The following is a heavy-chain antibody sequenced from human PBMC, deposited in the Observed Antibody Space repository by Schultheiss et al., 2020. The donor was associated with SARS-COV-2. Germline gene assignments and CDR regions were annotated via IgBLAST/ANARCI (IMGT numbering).Heavy chain of an antibody. CDR1: GFTFSSYG. J-gene: IGHJ5*02. Sequence: GGSLRLSCAASGFTFSSYGMHWVRQAPGKGLEWVSSISSSSSYIYYADSVKGRFTISRDNAKNSLYLQMNSLRAEDTAVYYCTTGLRPYCSGGSCYLWGQGTLVTVSS. D-gene: IGHD2-15*01. CDR3: TTGLRPYCSGGSCYL. CDR2: ISSSSSYI. V-gene: IGHV3-21*01.